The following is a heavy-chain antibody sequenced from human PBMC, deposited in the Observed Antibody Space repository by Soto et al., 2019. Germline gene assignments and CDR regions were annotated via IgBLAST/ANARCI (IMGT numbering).Heavy chain of an antibody. D-gene: IGHD2-2*01. CDR1: GYTFTSFQ. J-gene: IGHJ4*01. V-gene: IGHV1-46*01. CDR3: ANCRLPAIPAAADY. Sequence: GASVKVSCKTSGYTFTSFQMHWVRQAPGQGREWVGIINPGNGRTSYAQNFQGRVTMTSDTSTRTIYMELSSLRSEDTAVYYCANCRLPAIPAAADYWGQGTLVTVSS. CDR2: INPGNGRT.